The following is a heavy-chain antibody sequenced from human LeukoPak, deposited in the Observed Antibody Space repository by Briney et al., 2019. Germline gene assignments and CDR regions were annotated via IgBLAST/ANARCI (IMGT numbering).Heavy chain of an antibody. D-gene: IGHD1-26*01. Sequence: GGSLRLSCAASGFTSSDYNMHWVRQAPGKGLEWVAVMSYDGSSQHYADSVKGRSTISRDNSKNTLFLQMNSLRAEDTALYYCARVVGAPLYYFDSWGQGTLVTVSS. V-gene: IGHV3-30-3*01. CDR1: GFTSSDYN. CDR2: MSYDGSSQ. CDR3: ARVVGAPLYYFDS. J-gene: IGHJ4*02.